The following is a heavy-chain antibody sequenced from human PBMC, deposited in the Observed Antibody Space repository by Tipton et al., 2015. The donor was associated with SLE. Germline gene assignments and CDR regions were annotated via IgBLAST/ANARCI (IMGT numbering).Heavy chain of an antibody. CDR3: ARGHRPDPFDI. CDR1: GGSISSYY. CDR2: IYYSGST. J-gene: IGHJ3*02. V-gene: IGHV4-59*08. Sequence: TLSLTCTVSGGSISSYYWSWIRQPPGKGLEWIGYIYYSGSTNYNPSLKSRVTISVDTSKNQFSLKLSSVTAADTAVYFCARGHRPDPFDIWGQGTMVTVSS.